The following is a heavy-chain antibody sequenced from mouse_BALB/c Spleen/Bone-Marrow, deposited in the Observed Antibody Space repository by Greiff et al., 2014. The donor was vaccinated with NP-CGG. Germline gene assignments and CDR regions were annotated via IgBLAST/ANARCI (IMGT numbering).Heavy chain of an antibody. J-gene: IGHJ3*01. D-gene: IGHD3-2*01. CDR1: GYTFSSYW. CDR2: ILPGSDST. Sequence: VQLQQSGAELMKPGASVKISCKATGYTFSSYWIEWVKQRPGHGLEWIGEILPGSDSTNYNENFKGKATFTADTSSNTAYMQLNILTSEDSAVYFCARDSSDYLAWFAYWGQAILVTGSA. V-gene: IGHV1-9*01. CDR3: ARDSSDYLAWFAY.